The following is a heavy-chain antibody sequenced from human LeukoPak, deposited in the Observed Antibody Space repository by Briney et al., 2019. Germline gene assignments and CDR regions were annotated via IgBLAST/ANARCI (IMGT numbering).Heavy chain of an antibody. D-gene: IGHD5-12*01. V-gene: IGHV3-23*01. CDR2: VSGSGGST. Sequence: GGSLRLSCAASGFTFSGHWMSWVRQAPGRGLEWVSGVSGSGGSTYYADSVKGRFTISRDNSKNTLYLQMNSLRAEDTAVYYCAKDLDIVATITGNWGQGTLVTVSS. CDR3: AKDLDIVATITGN. J-gene: IGHJ4*02. CDR1: GFTFSGHW.